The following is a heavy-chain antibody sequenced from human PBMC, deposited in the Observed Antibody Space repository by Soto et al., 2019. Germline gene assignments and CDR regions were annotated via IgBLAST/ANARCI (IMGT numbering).Heavy chain of an antibody. CDR2: ISGSGGST. CDR1: GFTFSSHA. D-gene: IGHD3-9*01. V-gene: IGHV3-23*01. J-gene: IGHJ6*02. Sequence: GGSLRLSCAASGFTFSSHAMSWVRQAPGKGLEWVSAISGSGGSTYYADAVKGRFTISRDNSKNTLYLQMNSLRAEDTAVYYCAKDPLLRYCDWLPHPYGMDVWGQGTTVTVSS. CDR3: AKDPLLRYCDWLPHPYGMDV.